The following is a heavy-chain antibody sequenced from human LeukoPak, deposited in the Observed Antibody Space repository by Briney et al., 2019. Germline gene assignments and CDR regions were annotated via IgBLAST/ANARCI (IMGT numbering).Heavy chain of an antibody. V-gene: IGHV3-7*01. CDR2: IKQDGSEK. CDR1: GFTFSSYG. D-gene: IGHD3-3*01. Sequence: PGGSLRLSCAASGFTFSSYGMSWVRQAPGKGLEWVANIKQDGSEKYYVDSVKGRFTISRDNAKNSLYLQMNSLRAEDTAVYYCARTGYYDDDAFDIWGQGTMVTVSS. CDR3: ARTGYYDDDAFDI. J-gene: IGHJ3*02.